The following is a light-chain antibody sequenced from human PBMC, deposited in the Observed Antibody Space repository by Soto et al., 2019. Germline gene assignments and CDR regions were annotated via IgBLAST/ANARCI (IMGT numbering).Light chain of an antibody. CDR3: QHYYNYWT. J-gene: IGKJ1*01. CDR1: QDVSNW. V-gene: IGKV1-5*03. CDR2: KAS. Sequence: EIQLTQSPPTLSASIGDRVTITCRASQDVSNWLAWYQQKSGKAPKLLIYKASSLQSGVRSRFSGSGSGTEFTLTISSLQPDDFATYYCQHYYNYWTFGQGTKVDIK.